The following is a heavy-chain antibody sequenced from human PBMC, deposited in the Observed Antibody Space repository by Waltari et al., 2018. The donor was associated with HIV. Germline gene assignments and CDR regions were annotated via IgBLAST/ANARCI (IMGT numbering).Heavy chain of an antibody. V-gene: IGHV4-39*02. D-gene: IGHD3-22*01. CDR1: GASIISSTYFWGSTNFYY. Sequence: VKLSETLSLTCTVPGASIISSTYFWGSTNFYYWAWIRQPPGTGLEWIGSVHSSGNTHYSPSLRSRVTILVDTSKKHYPLNLTFVTAADTSVYYCVRRHYYDGTGYFFPRRFSYYNMDSWGQGTTVTFSS. CDR2: VHSSGNT. J-gene: IGHJ6*02. CDR3: VRRHYYDGTGYFFPRRFSYYNMDS.